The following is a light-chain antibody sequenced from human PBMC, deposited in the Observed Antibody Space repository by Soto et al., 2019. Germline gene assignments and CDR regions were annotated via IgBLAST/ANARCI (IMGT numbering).Light chain of an antibody. CDR3: QQLGNYPLT. CDR2: GAS. J-gene: IGKJ4*01. V-gene: IGKV3-15*01. CDR1: QSVSSN. Sequence: ERVMSQSPATLSVSPGERATLSCRASQSVSSNLAWYQQKPGQAPRLLIYGASTRATGIPARFSGSGSGTDFSLTISSLQPEDFATYYCQQLGNYPLTFGGGTKV.